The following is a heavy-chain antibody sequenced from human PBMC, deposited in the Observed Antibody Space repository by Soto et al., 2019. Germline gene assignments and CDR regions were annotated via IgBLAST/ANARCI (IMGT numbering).Heavy chain of an antibody. CDR2: VSGGGGST. D-gene: IGHD6-6*01. J-gene: IGHJ4*01. Sequence: GGSLRLSCIVSGFSFAGYALAWVRQAPGKGLEWVAAVSGGGGSTYYANAVKGRFTISRDISENKIFLELNGLTVDDTAVYYCARAREPEYSSSIFFDYWGRGTVVTVSS. V-gene: IGHV3-23*01. CDR3: ARAREPEYSSSIFFDY. CDR1: GFSFAGYA.